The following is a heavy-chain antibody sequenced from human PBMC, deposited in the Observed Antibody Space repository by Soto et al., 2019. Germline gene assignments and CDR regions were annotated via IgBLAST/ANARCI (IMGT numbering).Heavy chain of an antibody. Sequence: VSEQVSSQASVCTFTRYDMHWVRQAPRQWLEGMGWISPNSGGKNDAQKFQGRVTMTRDTSISTAYMELSRLRSDDTAVYYGARGSSSRRGYWGQGTLVTVSS. J-gene: IGHJ4*02. CDR1: VCTFTRYD. D-gene: IGHD6-13*01. V-gene: IGHV1-2*02. CDR3: ARGSSSRRGY. CDR2: ISPNSGGK.